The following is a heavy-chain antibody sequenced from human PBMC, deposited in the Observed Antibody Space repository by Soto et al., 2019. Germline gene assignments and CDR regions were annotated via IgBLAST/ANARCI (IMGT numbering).Heavy chain of an antibody. CDR1: GFTFRGYW. CDR2: ITTDGGST. CDR3: ARDRDIVGASPLAY. D-gene: IGHD1-26*01. Sequence: EVPLVESGGGLVQPGGSLRLSCAASGFTFRGYWMNWVRQAPGKGLVWVSHITTDGGSTNYADSVKGRFTISRDNAKDTLYLYMSCLRVDDTAVYYCARDRDIVGASPLAYWGQGTLVTVAS. J-gene: IGHJ4*02. V-gene: IGHV3-74*01.